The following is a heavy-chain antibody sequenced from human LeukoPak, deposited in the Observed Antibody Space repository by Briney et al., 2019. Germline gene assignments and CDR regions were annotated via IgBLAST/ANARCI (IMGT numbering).Heavy chain of an antibody. D-gene: IGHD3-3*01. CDR1: GFTFSSYA. V-gene: IGHV3-64*01. Sequence: PGGSLRLSCAASGFTFSSYAMHWVRQAPGKGLEYVSAISSNGGSTYYANSVKGRFTISRDNSKNTLYLQMDSLRAEDMAVYYCAREMKDYDFWSGYQYWGQGTLVTVSS. CDR2: ISSNGGST. J-gene: IGHJ4*02. CDR3: AREMKDYDFWSGYQY.